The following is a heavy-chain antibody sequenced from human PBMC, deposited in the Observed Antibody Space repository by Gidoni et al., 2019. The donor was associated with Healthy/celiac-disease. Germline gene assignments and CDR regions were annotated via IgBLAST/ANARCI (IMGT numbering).Heavy chain of an antibody. CDR2: ISGSGGST. J-gene: IGHJ4*02. V-gene: IGHV3-23*01. Sequence: EVQLLESGGGLVQPGGSLRLSCAASGFTFSSYAMSWVRQAPGKGLGWVSAISGSGGSTYYADSVKGRFTISRDNSKNTLYLQMNSLRAEDTAVYYCAKGFRYSSSSPGPFDYWGQGTLVTVSS. CDR1: GFTFSSYA. D-gene: IGHD6-6*01. CDR3: AKGFRYSSSSPGPFDY.